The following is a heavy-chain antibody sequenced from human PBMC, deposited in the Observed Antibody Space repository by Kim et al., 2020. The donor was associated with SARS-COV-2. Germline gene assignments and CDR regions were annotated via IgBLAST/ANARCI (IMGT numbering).Heavy chain of an antibody. V-gene: IGHV4-38-2*02. D-gene: IGHD5-12*01. Sequence: SETLSLTCTVSGYSISSGYYWGWIRQPPGKGLEWIGSIYHSGSTYYNPSLKSRVTISVDTSKNQFSLKLSSVTAADTAVYYCASGAIIEMATIIWGQGTLVTVSS. J-gene: IGHJ4*02. CDR2: IYHSGST. CDR1: GYSISSGYY. CDR3: ASGAIIEMATII.